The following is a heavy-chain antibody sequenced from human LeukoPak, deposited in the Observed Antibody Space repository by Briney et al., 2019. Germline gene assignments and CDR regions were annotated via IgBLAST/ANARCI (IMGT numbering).Heavy chain of an antibody. CDR2: IIPIFGTA. Sequence: SVKVSCKASGYTFTGYYMHWVRQVPGQGLEWMGGIIPIFGTANYAQKFQGRVTITTGESTSTAYMELSSLRSEDTAVYYCAICYPGANYWFDPWGQGTLVTVSS. D-gene: IGHD2-15*01. CDR1: GYTFTGYY. J-gene: IGHJ5*02. CDR3: AICYPGANYWFDP. V-gene: IGHV1-69*05.